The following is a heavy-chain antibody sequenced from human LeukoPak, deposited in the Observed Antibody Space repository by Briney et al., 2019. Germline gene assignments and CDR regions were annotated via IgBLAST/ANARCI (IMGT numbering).Heavy chain of an antibody. V-gene: IGHV4-59*08. CDR2: IYYSGST. D-gene: IGHD3-22*01. CDR3: ASLPSSYYYMGWFDP. J-gene: IGHJ5*02. Sequence: PSETLSLTCSVSGGSVSGYYWSWIRQPPGKGLEWIGYIYYSGSTNYNPSLKSRVTISVDTSENQFSLKLTSVTAADTAVYYCASLPSSYYYMGWFDPWGQGTLVTVSS. CDR1: GGSVSGYY.